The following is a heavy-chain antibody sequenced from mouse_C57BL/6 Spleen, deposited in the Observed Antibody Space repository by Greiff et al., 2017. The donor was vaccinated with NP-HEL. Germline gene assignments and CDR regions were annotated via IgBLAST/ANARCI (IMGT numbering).Heavy chain of an antibody. Sequence: QVQLQQPGAELVRPGSSVKLSCKASGYTFTSYWMHWVKQRPIQGLEWIGNIDPSDSETHYNQKFKDKATLTADKSSSTAYMQLSSLTSEDSAVYFCARGDGYYYAMDYWGQGTSVTVSS. V-gene: IGHV1-52*01. CDR2: IDPSDSET. D-gene: IGHD2-3*01. J-gene: IGHJ4*01. CDR1: GYTFTSYW. CDR3: ARGDGYYYAMDY.